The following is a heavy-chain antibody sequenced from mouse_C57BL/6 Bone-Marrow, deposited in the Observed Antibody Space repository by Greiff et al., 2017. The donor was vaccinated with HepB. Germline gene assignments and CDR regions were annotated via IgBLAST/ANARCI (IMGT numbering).Heavy chain of an antibody. Sequence: EVQRVESGEGLVKPGGSLKLSCAASGFTFSSYAMSWVRQTPEKRLEWVAYISSGGDYIYYADTVKGRFTISRDNARNTLYLQMSSLKSEDTAMYYCTRAGGSSYENYAMDYWGQGTSVTVSS. V-gene: IGHV5-9-1*02. CDR3: TRAGGSSYENYAMDY. D-gene: IGHD1-1*01. J-gene: IGHJ4*01. CDR2: ISSGGDYI. CDR1: GFTFSSYA.